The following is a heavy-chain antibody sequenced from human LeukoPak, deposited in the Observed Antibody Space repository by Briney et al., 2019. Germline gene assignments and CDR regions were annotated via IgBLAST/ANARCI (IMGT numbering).Heavy chain of an antibody. CDR2: INPSGGST. D-gene: IGHD3-10*01. CDR1: GYTFTGYY. CDR3: ARDKDGSGSFYYYMDV. J-gene: IGHJ6*03. Sequence: RASVKVSCKASGYTFTGYYMHWVRQAPGQGLEWMGIINPSGGSTSYAQKFQGRVTMTRDTSTSTVYMELSSLRSEDTAVYYCARDKDGSGSFYYYMDVWGKGTTVTVSS. V-gene: IGHV1-46*01.